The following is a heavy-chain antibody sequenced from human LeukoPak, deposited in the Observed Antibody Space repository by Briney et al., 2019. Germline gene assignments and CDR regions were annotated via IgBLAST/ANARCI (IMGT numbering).Heavy chain of an antibody. CDR1: GFTFSSYA. J-gene: IGHJ3*02. Sequence: GGSLRLSCAASGFTFSSYAMSWVRQAPGKGLEWVSAISGSGGSTYYADSVKGRFTISRDNSKNTLYLQMNSLRAEDTAVYYCATGVVGTPGAFDTWGQGTMVTVAS. CDR3: ATGVVGTPGAFDT. V-gene: IGHV3-23*01. CDR2: ISGSGGST. D-gene: IGHD1-26*01.